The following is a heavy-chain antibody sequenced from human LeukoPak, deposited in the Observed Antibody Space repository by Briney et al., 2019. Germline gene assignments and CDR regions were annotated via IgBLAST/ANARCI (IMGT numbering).Heavy chain of an antibody. CDR1: GFTLSSYS. D-gene: IGHD3-22*01. V-gene: IGHV3-21*01. Sequence: GGSLRLSCAASGFTLSSYSMNWVRQAPGKGLEWVSSISSSSYIYYADSVKGRFTISRDNAKNSLYLQMNSLRAEDTAVYYCARVDVSGYYYPPDYWGQGPPVTVSS. CDR3: ARVDVSGYYYPPDY. CDR2: ISSSSYI. J-gene: IGHJ4*02.